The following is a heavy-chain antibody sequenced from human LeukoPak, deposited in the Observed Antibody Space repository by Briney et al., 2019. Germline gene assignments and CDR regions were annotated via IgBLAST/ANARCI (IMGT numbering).Heavy chain of an antibody. J-gene: IGHJ1*01. CDR2: ISYDGSNK. CDR3: AKATYYYDSSNIQH. D-gene: IGHD3-22*01. Sequence: GGSLRLSCAASGFTFSSYGMHWVRQAPGKGLEWVAVISYDGSNKYYADSVKGRFTISRDNSKNTLYLQMNSLRAEDTAAYYCAKATYYYDSSNIQHWGQGTLVTVSS. CDR1: GFTFSSYG. V-gene: IGHV3-30*18.